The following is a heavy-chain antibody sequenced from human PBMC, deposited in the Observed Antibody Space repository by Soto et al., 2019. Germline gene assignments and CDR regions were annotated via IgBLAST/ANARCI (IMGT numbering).Heavy chain of an antibody. J-gene: IGHJ5*02. CDR2: IYYSGST. Sequence: SETLSLTCTVSGGSISSSSYYWGWIRQPPGKGLEWIGSIYYSGSTYYNPSLKSRVTISVDTSKSQFSLKLSSVTAADTAVYYCARHYDFWSGSWFDPWGQGTLVTVSS. CDR3: ARHYDFWSGSWFDP. CDR1: GGSISSSSYY. V-gene: IGHV4-39*01. D-gene: IGHD3-3*01.